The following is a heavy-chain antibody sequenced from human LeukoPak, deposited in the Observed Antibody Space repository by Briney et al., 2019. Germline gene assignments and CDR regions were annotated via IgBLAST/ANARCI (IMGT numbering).Heavy chain of an antibody. Sequence: SVKVSCKASGGTFSSYTISWVRQAPGQGLEWMGRIIPILGIANYAQKFQGRVTITADKSTSTAYMELSTLRSDDTAVYYCARERPPGDSSSWFLEGYFDIWGQGTLVTVSS. CDR2: IIPILGIA. V-gene: IGHV1-69*04. CDR3: ARERPPGDSSSWFLEGYFDI. CDR1: GGTFSSYT. D-gene: IGHD6-13*01. J-gene: IGHJ4*02.